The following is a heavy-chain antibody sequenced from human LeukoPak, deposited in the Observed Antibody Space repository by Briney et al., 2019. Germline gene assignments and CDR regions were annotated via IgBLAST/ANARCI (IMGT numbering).Heavy chain of an antibody. Sequence: SETLSLTCTVSGGSISSYYWSWIRQPPGKGLEWIGYIYYSGSTNYNPSLKSRVTISVDTSKNQFSLKLSSVTAADTAVYCRARVSDSSGYYYYYYGMDVWGQGTTVTVSS. D-gene: IGHD3-22*01. CDR3: ARVSDSSGYYYYYYGMDV. CDR1: GGSISSYY. J-gene: IGHJ6*02. V-gene: IGHV4-59*01. CDR2: IYYSGST.